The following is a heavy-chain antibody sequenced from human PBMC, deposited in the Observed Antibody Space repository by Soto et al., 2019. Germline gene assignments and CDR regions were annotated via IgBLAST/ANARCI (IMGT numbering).Heavy chain of an antibody. D-gene: IGHD1-26*01. J-gene: IGHJ2*01. CDR3: GSRTVGWYFDL. V-gene: IGHV3-23*01. CDR2: ISGSGGST. Sequence: EVQLLESGGGLVQPGGSLRLSCAASGFTLSSYAMSWVRQAPGKGLEWVSVISGSGGSTYYADSVKCRFTISIENYKNTLYLQMNSLRAEDTAVYYCGSRTVGWYFDLWGRGTLVTVSS. CDR1: GFTLSSYA.